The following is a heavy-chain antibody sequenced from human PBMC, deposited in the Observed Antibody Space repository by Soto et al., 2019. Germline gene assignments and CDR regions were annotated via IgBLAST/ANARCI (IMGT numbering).Heavy chain of an antibody. CDR3: ARDLQYFYWLHPYYYYYGMDV. V-gene: IGHV3-21*01. CDR1: GFTFSSYS. J-gene: IGHJ6*02. CDR2: ISSSSSYI. Sequence: GGSLRLSCAASGFTFSSYSMNWVRQAPGKGLEWVSSISSSSSYIYYADSVKGRFTISRDNAKNSLYLQMNSLRAEDTAVYYCARDLQYFYWLHPYYYYYGMDVWGQGTTVTVSS. D-gene: IGHD3-9*01.